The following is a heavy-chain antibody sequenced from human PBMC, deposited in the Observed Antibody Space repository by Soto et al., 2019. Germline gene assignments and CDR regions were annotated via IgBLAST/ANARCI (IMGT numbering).Heavy chain of an antibody. J-gene: IGHJ4*02. V-gene: IGHV2-5*01. Sequence: SGPTLVNTTQTLTLTCTFSGFSLSTSGVGVGWIRQPPGKALEWLALIYWYDDKRYSPSLKSRRTITKDTSKNQVVLTMTNMDPVDTATYYCAHRPLGGVNPYFDYWGQGTLVTVSS. D-gene: IGHD3-16*01. CDR1: GFSLSTSGVG. CDR3: AHRPLGGVNPYFDY. CDR2: IYWYDDK.